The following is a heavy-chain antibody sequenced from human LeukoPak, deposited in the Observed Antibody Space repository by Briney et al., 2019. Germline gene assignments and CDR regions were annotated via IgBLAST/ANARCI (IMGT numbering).Heavy chain of an antibody. CDR2: INPSGGST. Sequence: ASVKVSCKASGYTFTSYGISWVRQAPGQGLEWMGIINPSGGSTSYAQKFQGRVTMTRDTSTSTVYMELSSLRSEDTAVYYCARDYVVRGVIGYWGQGTLVTVSS. CDR1: GYTFTSYG. J-gene: IGHJ4*02. D-gene: IGHD3-10*01. CDR3: ARDYVVRGVIGY. V-gene: IGHV1-46*01.